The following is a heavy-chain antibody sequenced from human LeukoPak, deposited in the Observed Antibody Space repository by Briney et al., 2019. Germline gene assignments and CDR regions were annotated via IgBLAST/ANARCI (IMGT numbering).Heavy chain of an antibody. CDR3: AVYDSSGYPFDY. D-gene: IGHD3-22*01. J-gene: IGHJ4*02. V-gene: IGHV5-10-1*01. CDR1: GYSFTSYW. CDR2: IDPSDSYT. Sequence: GESLKISCKGSGYSFTSYWISWVRRMPGKGLEWMGRIDPSDSYTNYSPSFQGHVTISADKSISTAYLQWSSLKASDTAMYYCAVYDSSGYPFDYWGQGTLVTVSS.